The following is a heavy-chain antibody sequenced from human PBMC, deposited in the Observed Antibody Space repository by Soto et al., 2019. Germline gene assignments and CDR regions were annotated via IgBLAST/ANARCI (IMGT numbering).Heavy chain of an antibody. CDR2: IEYSGTT. CDR1: GGSISSTNYN. CDR3: ARRLQHNTYRFDS. J-gene: IGHJ4*02. Sequence: PSETLSLTCIVSGGSISSTNYNWDWVRQPPGKGLEWIGTIEYSGTTYSQSSLRSRVTIYVDTSRRQFSLRLTSVTAADTAVYYCARRLQHNTYRFDSWGQGTLVTVSS. V-gene: IGHV4-39*01. D-gene: IGHD2-21*02.